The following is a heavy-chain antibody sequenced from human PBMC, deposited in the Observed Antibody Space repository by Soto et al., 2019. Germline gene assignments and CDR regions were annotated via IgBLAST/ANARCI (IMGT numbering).Heavy chain of an antibody. V-gene: IGHV3-66*01. Sequence: EVQLVESGGGLVQPGGSLRLSCAASGFTISSSYMTWVRQAPGKGLEWVSLLYSDGSTYFTNSVKGRFTISRDNSKNTLYLQMNSLRAEDTAVYYCARAVDGALDSWGQGTLVTVSS. CDR1: GFTISSSY. CDR3: ARAVDGALDS. CDR2: LYSDGST. J-gene: IGHJ4*02. D-gene: IGHD6-19*01.